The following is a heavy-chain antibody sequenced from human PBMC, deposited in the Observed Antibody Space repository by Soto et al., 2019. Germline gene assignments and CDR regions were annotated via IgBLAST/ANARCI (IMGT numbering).Heavy chain of an antibody. J-gene: IGHJ4*02. V-gene: IGHV1-18*04. CDR2: ISAYNGNT. CDR1: GYTFTSYG. Sequence: AASVKVSCKASGYTFTSYGISWVRQAPGQGLEWMGWISAYNGNTNYAQKLQGRVTMTTDTSTSTAYMELRSLRSDDTAVYYCARGSSPAYYYDSSGYSPAFYWGQGTLVTVSS. CDR3: ARGSSPAYYYDSSGYSPAFY. D-gene: IGHD3-22*01.